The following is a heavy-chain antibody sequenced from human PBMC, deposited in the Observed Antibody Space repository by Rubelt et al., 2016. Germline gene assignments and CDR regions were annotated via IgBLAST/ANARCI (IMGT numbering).Heavy chain of an antibody. D-gene: IGHD2-15*01. J-gene: IGHJ4*02. CDR1: GYTFTSYA. Sequence: QVQLVQSGAEVKKPGASVKVSCKASGYTFTSYAMHWVRQAPGQRLEWIVWINAGNGNTKYSQKFQGRVTITRDTSAGTAYMELSSLRSEDTAVYYCARGYCSGGSCYYFDYWGQGTLVTVSS. V-gene: IGHV1-3*01. CDR3: ARGYCSGGSCYYFDY. CDR2: INAGNGNT.